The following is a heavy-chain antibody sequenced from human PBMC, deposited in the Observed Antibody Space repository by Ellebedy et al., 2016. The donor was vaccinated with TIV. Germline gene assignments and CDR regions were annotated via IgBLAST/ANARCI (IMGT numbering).Heavy chain of an antibody. D-gene: IGHD3-10*01. CDR2: IWYDGSNK. Sequence: GGSLRLSCAASGFTFSSYGIHWVRQAPGKGLEWVAVIWYDGSNKYYADSVKGRFTISRDDSKNTLYLQMNSLRAEDTAVYYCARASREGPDFGEFLFWGQGTLVTVSS. V-gene: IGHV3-33*08. CDR3: ARASREGPDFGEFLF. J-gene: IGHJ4*02. CDR1: GFTFSSYG.